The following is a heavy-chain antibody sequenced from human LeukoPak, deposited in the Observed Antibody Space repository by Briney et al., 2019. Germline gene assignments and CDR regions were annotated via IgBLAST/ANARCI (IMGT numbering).Heavy chain of an antibody. J-gene: IGHJ4*02. Sequence: SVKVSCKASGGTFSSYAISWVRQAPGQGLEWMGGIIPIFGTANYAQEFQGRVTITADKSTSTAYMELSSLRSEDTAVYYCARDIGSITMPGGYWGQGTLVTVSS. V-gene: IGHV1-69*06. CDR1: GGTFSSYA. CDR2: IIPIFGTA. D-gene: IGHD3-10*01. CDR3: ARDIGSITMPGGY.